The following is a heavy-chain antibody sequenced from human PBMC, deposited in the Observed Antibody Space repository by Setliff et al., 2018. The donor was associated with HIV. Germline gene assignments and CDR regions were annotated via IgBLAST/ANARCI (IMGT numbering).Heavy chain of an antibody. D-gene: IGHD3-10*01. CDR2: LHLSGDT. V-gene: IGHV4-4*07. CDR3: ARDNSYYYGSGSHYWYGMDV. J-gene: IGHJ6*01. CDR1: GDSINTHY. Sequence: SETLSLTCTVSGDSINTHYWSWIRQAPGKGLEWIGRLHLSGDTNYNPSLKSRVTMSIDTSKNQFSLKLSSVTAADTAVYYCARDNSYYYGSGSHYWYGMDVWGQGTTVTVSS.